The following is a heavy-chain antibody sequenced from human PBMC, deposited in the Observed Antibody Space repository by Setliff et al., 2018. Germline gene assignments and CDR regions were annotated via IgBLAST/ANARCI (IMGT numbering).Heavy chain of an antibody. J-gene: IGHJ5*02. Sequence: GGSLRLSCTGSGFSLGDYAMYWVRRTPGKGLEWVGFIRTKTYGGTAEYAASVKGRFILSRDDASNIAYLQMNSLTTEDTAVYYCTRDPGGYDFDPWGQGTLVTVSS. CDR1: GFSLGDYA. V-gene: IGHV3-49*04. CDR2: IRTKTYGGTA. CDR3: TRDPGGYDFDP. D-gene: IGHD5-12*01.